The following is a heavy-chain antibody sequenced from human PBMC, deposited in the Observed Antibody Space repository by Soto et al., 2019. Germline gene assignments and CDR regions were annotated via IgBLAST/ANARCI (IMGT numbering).Heavy chain of an antibody. D-gene: IGHD2-15*01. J-gene: IGHJ5*02. CDR3: ARMVEGMPSEFDP. V-gene: IGHV4-34*01. CDR1: GGSFSGYY. Sequence: SETLSLTCAVYGGSFSGYYWSWIRQPPGKGLEWIGEINHSGSTNYNPSLKSRVTISVDTSKNQFSLKLSSVTAADTAVYYCARMVEGMPSEFDPWGQGTLVTVSS. CDR2: INHSGST.